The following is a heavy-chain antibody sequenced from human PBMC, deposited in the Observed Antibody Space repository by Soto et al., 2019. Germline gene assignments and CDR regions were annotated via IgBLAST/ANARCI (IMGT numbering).Heavy chain of an antibody. V-gene: IGHV3-23*01. J-gene: IGHJ4*02. CDR3: AKGRYDPSVYYFSFAS. Sequence: EVQLLESGGGLVQPGGSLTLSCAASGFTFSSHAMTWVRQAPGKGLEWVSSIRGDSGRSYYADSVKGRFSISRANSKNRVFLKMSGLRVENTAVYYWAKGRYDPSVYYFSFASGGKGAQVTVPS. CDR1: GFTFSSHA. D-gene: IGHD3-3*01. CDR2: IRGDSGRS.